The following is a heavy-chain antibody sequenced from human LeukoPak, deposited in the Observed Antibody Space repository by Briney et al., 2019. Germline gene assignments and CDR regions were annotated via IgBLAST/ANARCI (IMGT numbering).Heavy chain of an antibody. V-gene: IGHV3-30*04. Sequence: PGESLRLSCAASGFTFSSYAMHWVRQAPGKGLEWVAVISYDGSNKYYADSVKGRFTISRDNSKNTLYLQMNSRRAEDTAVYYCARDGEPHGYYDSSGYHDYWGQGTLVTVSS. J-gene: IGHJ4*02. CDR2: ISYDGSNK. CDR3: ARDGEPHGYYDSSGYHDY. CDR1: GFTFSSYA. D-gene: IGHD3-22*01.